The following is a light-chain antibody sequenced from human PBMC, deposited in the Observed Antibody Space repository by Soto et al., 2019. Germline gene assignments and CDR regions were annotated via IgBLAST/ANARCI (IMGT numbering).Light chain of an antibody. CDR3: QQYGSSPPWT. CDR1: QSVSSSY. CDR2: GAS. Sequence: EIVLTQSPGTLSLSPGERATLSCRASQSVSSSYLAWYQQKPGQAPRLLIYGASSRASGIPDRFSGSGSGTDFTLTISRLEREDFAVYYCQQYGSSPPWTFGQGTKVENK. V-gene: IGKV3-20*01. J-gene: IGKJ1*01.